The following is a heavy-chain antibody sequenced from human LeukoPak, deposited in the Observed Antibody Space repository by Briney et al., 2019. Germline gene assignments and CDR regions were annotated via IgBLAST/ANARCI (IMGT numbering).Heavy chain of an antibody. CDR3: AKGNKDSGSYYLDY. CDR2: ISGTRRYT. D-gene: IGHD1-26*01. CDR1: GFTFSSYE. Sequence: GGSLRLSCAASGFTFSSYEMNWVRQAPGKGLEWVSGISGTRRYTDYADSVKGRFTISRDNYKNTLYLQMNGLRVEDTAVYYCAKGNKDSGSYYLDYWGQGILVTVSS. V-gene: IGHV3-23*01. J-gene: IGHJ4*02.